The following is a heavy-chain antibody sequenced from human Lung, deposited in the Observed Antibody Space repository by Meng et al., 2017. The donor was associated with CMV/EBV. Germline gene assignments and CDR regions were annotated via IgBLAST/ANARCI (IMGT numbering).Heavy chain of an antibody. J-gene: IGHJ4*02. D-gene: IGHD1-26*01. CDR1: GYTFTNYG. CDR2: INAYNGDT. V-gene: IGHV1-18*01. Sequence: AQLLQAGGEVKKPGASVKASSKASGYTFTNYGITWVRQAPGQGLEWMGWINAYNGDTNYAQTLQGRVTMTTDTSTSTAYMELRSLRSDDTAVYYCARVEVGITSGDYWGQGTLVTVSS. CDR3: ARVEVGITSGDY.